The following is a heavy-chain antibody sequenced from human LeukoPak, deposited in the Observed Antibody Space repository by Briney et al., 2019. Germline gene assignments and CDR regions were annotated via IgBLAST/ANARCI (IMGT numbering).Heavy chain of an antibody. CDR2: INTDGSST. J-gene: IGHJ2*01. CDR3: ARDRSYYDFWSGSLKAGYFDL. CDR1: GFTFSNYW. Sequence: PGGSLRLSCAASGFTFSNYWMHWVRQAPGKGLVWVSRINTDGSSTSYADSVKGRFTISRDNTKNTLYLQMNSLRAEDTAVYYCARDRSYYDFWSGSLKAGYFDLWGRGTLVTVSS. V-gene: IGHV3-74*01. D-gene: IGHD3-3*01.